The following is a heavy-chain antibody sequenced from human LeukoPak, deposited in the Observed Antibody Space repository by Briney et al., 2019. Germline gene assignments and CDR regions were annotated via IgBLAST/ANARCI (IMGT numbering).Heavy chain of an antibody. V-gene: IGHV3-74*01. J-gene: IGHJ6*02. Sequence: TGGSLRLSCAASGFTFNNYWIRWVRQAPGKGLVWVSSTSTDGSTTVYGDSVKGRFTISRDNGKNTLDLQLNSLRVEDTAVYFCTRTGYRHGMDVWGQGTTVTVSS. CDR1: GFTFNNYW. CDR3: TRTGYRHGMDV. CDR2: TSTDGSTT. D-gene: IGHD3-16*02.